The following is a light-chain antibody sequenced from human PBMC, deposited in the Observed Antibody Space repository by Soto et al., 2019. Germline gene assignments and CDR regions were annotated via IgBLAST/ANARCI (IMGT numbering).Light chain of an antibody. CDR1: SSDVGGYNY. V-gene: IGLV2-11*01. CDR2: DVS. CDR3: CSFAGSYTFYV. J-gene: IGLJ1*01. Sequence: QSALTQPRSVSGSPGQSVTISCTGTSSDVGGYNYVSWYQHHPGKAPKVMIYDVSERPSGVPDRFSGSKSGNTASLTISGLQAEDEADYYCCSFAGSYTFYVFGTGTQLTVL.